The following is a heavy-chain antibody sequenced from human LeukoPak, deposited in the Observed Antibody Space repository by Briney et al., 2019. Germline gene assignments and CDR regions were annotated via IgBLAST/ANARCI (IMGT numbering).Heavy chain of an antibody. Sequence: VKVSCKASGGTFSSYAISWVRQAPGQGLEWMGGIIPIFGTANYAQKFQGRVTFTGDTSASTAYMELSSLKSEDTAVYYCATVTRGTTLDHWGQGTLVTVSS. CDR1: GGTFSSYA. D-gene: IGHD4-23*01. V-gene: IGHV1-69*06. CDR3: ATVTRGTTLDH. J-gene: IGHJ5*02. CDR2: IIPIFGTA.